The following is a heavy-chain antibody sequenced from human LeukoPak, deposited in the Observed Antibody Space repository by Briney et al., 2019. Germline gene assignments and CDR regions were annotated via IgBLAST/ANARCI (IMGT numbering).Heavy chain of an antibody. CDR3: AGEAWGRLDY. CDR1: GVSIRDYF. CDR2: MYYSGST. V-gene: IGHV4-59*01. D-gene: IGHD3-16*01. J-gene: IGHJ4*02. Sequence: SETLSLTCTVSGVSIRDYFWTWIRQPPGKGLEWIGYMYYSGSTNYNPSPKNRVTISVDTSKNQFSLKLNSVTAADTAVYYCAGEAWGRLDYWGQGTLVTVSS.